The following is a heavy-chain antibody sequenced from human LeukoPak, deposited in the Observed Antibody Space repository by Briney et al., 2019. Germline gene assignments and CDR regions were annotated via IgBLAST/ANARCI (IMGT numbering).Heavy chain of an antibody. V-gene: IGHV3-48*04. CDR1: GFSFSSYG. D-gene: IGHD4-11*01. Sequence: PGGSLRLSCAASGFSFSSYGMDWVRQAPGKGLEWVSFISSGSSTIHYADSVKGRFTISRDNAKNSLYLQMNSLRAEDTAVYYCARDKGYSGYGMDVWGQGTTVTVSS. J-gene: IGHJ6*02. CDR2: ISSGSSTI. CDR3: ARDKGYSGYGMDV.